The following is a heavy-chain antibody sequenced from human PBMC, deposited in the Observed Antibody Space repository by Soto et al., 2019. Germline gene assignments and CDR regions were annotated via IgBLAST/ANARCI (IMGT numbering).Heavy chain of an antibody. J-gene: IGHJ4*02. V-gene: IGHV4-34*01. CDR3: ERSPTYDSTDY. Sequence: TSETLSLTCAVYGGSFSGYYWSWIRQPPGKGLEWIGEINHSGSTNYNPSLKSRVTISVDTSKNQFSLKLSSVTAADTAVYYCERSPTYDSTDYCGQGTMVTVYS. D-gene: IGHD3-22*01. CDR1: GGSFSGYY. CDR2: INHSGST.